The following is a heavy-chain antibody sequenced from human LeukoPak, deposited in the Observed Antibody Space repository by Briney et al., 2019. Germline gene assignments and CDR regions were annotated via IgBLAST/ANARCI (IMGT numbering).Heavy chain of an antibody. Sequence: ASVKVSCMASGYTFTNYYMVWVRQAPGQGLEWMGIINPSSGTTNYAQKFQGRVTMTRDMSTSTLYMELSSLRSEDTAVYYCARGPHKRTYDRDNWFDPWGQGTLVTVSS. J-gene: IGHJ5*02. D-gene: IGHD3-3*01. CDR1: GYTFTNYY. V-gene: IGHV1-46*01. CDR2: INPSSGTT. CDR3: ARGPHKRTYDRDNWFDP.